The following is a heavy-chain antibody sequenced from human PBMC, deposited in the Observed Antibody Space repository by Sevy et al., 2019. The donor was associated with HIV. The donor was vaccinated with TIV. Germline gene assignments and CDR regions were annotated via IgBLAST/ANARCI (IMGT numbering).Heavy chain of an antibody. J-gene: IGHJ4*02. Sequence: SETLSLTCTVSGGSISSYYWSWIRQPPGKGLEWIGYIYYSGSTNYNPSLKSRVTISVDTSKNQFSLKLSSVTAADTAAYYCARERSVIEMADPYFDYWGQGTLVTVSS. CDR1: GGSISSYY. D-gene: IGHD3-10*01. CDR3: ARERSVIEMADPYFDY. CDR2: IYYSGST. V-gene: IGHV4-59*01.